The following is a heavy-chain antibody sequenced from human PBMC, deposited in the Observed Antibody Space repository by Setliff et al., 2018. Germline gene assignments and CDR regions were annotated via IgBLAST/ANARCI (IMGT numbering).Heavy chain of an antibody. Sequence: GGSLRLSCAASGFTFISYAMHWVRQAPGKGLEYVSAISSGGSTSYANSVKGRFTISRDNSKNTIDLQVNSLRAEDTAVYYCRVWIGDLSRDFWGRGTLVTVSS. V-gene: IGHV3-64*01. CDR3: RVWIGDLSRDF. CDR2: ISSGGST. CDR1: GFTFISYA. J-gene: IGHJ4*02. D-gene: IGHD3-10*01.